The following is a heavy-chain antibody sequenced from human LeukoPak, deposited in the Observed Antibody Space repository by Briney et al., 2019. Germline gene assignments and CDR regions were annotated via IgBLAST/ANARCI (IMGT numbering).Heavy chain of an antibody. V-gene: IGHV4-34*01. CDR1: GGSFSGYY. J-gene: IGHJ5*02. Sequence: SETLSLTCAVYGGSFSGYYWSWIRQPPGKGLEWIGEINHSGSTNYNPSLKSRVTISVDTSKNQFSLELSSVTAADTAVYYCARGVEGRWFDPWGQGTLVTVSS. CDR3: ARGVEGRWFDP. D-gene: IGHD5-24*01. CDR2: INHSGST.